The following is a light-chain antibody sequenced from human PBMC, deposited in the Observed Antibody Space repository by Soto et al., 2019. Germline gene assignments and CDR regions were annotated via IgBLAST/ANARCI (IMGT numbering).Light chain of an antibody. CDR2: EVG. CDR3: SSYASDSHVV. CDR1: SSDVGGYNY. J-gene: IGLJ2*01. Sequence: QSALTQPASVSGSPGQSITISCTGTSSDVGGYNYVSWYEQHPGKAPKLIIYEVGIRPSGVSNRFSGSKSGNTASLTISGLQAEDEADYYCSSYASDSHVVFGGGTKPTVL. V-gene: IGLV2-14*01.